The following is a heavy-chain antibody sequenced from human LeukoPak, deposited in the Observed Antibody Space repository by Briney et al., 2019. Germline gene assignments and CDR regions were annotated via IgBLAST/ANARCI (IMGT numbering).Heavy chain of an antibody. Sequence: SETLSLTCIVSGGSISSSSYFWGGIRQPPGKGLEWIVTVYYSGSTYYNPSLRSRLTISVDTSKNHFSPNLTSVTAADTAVYYCARVSGTFTFFDFWGQGTLVTVSS. CDR1: GGSISSSSYF. J-gene: IGHJ4*02. CDR2: VYYSGST. D-gene: IGHD3-10*01. CDR3: ARVSGTFTFFDF. V-gene: IGHV4-39*02.